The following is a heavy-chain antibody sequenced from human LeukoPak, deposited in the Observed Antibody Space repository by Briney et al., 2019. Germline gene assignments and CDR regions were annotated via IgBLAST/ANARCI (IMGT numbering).Heavy chain of an antibody. V-gene: IGHV3-30-3*01. Sequence: AGGSLRLSCAASGFTFSSYAMHWVRQAPGKGLEWVAVISYDGSNKYYADSVKGRFTISRDNSKNTLYLQMNSLRAEDTAVYYCAKVVDFWSGYYLDYWGQGTLVTVSS. CDR2: ISYDGSNK. CDR1: GFTFSSYA. J-gene: IGHJ4*02. D-gene: IGHD3-3*01. CDR3: AKVVDFWSGYYLDY.